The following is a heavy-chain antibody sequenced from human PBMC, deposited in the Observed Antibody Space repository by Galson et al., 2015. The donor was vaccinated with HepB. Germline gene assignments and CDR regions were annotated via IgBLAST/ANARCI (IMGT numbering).Heavy chain of an antibody. V-gene: IGHV5-51*01. J-gene: IGHJ4*02. D-gene: IGHD2-15*01. CDR1: GYSFTTSW. CDR2: IQPGDSET. Sequence: QSGAEVKKTGESLKISCKGSGYSFTTSWIGWVRQMPGKGLEWMGSIQPGDSETSYSPSFQGHVTISADKSVNTAYLQWNSLKASDTAMYYCARQWRNGCSGGSCPDYWGQGTLVTVSS. CDR3: ARQWRNGCSGGSCPDY.